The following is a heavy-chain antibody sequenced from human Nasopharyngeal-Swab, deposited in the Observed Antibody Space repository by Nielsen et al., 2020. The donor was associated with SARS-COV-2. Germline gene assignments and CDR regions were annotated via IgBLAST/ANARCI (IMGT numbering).Heavy chain of an antibody. J-gene: IGHJ4*02. CDR3: TRAGNYHHDY. V-gene: IGHV3-74*01. CDR1: GFTFSTYW. CDR2: INGDGSST. D-gene: IGHD1-7*01. Sequence: GESLKISCAASGFTFSTYWVHWVRQAPGKGLVWVSRINGDGSSTSYADSLKGRFTISRDNAKNTLYLQMNSLRVEDTAVYYCTRAGNYHHDYWGQGTLVTVSS.